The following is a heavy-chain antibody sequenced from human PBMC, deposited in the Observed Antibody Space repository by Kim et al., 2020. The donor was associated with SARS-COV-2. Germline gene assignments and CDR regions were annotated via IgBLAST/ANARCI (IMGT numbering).Heavy chain of an antibody. V-gene: IGHV5-51*01. CDR2: IYPGDSDT. D-gene: IGHD3-3*01. J-gene: IGHJ5*02. CDR3: ARHWSGVPFGYGNFNWFDP. Sequence: GESLKISCKGSGYSFTSYWIGWVRQMPGKGLEWMGIIYPGDSDTRYSPSFQGQVTISADKSISTAYLQWSSLKASDTAMYYCARHWSGVPFGYGNFNWFDPWGQGTLLTVSS. CDR1: GYSFTSYW.